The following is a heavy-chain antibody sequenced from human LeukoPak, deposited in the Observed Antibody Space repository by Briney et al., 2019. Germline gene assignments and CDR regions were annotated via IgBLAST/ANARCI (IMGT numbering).Heavy chain of an antibody. D-gene: IGHD3-3*01. CDR1: GYTFTSYD. CDR2: MNPNSGNT. Sequence: ASVKVSCTASGYTFTSYDINWVRQAAGQGLEWMGWMNPNSGNTGYAQKFQGRVTMTRNTSISTAYMELSSLRSEDTAVHYCAVYYDFWSGYYIYYGMDVWGQGTTVTVSS. CDR3: AVYYDFWSGYYIYYGMDV. J-gene: IGHJ6*02. V-gene: IGHV1-8*01.